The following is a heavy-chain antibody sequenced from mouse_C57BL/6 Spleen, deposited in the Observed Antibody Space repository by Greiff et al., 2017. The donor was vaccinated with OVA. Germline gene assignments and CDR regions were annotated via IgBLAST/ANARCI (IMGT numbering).Heavy chain of an antibody. CDR2: IRLKSDNYAT. CDR1: GFTFSNYW. J-gene: IGHJ1*03. V-gene: IGHV6-3*01. Sequence: EVKVEESGGGLVQPGGSMTLSCVASGFTFSNYWMNWVRQSPEKGLEWVAQIRLKSDNYATHYAESVKGRFTISRDDSKSSVYLQMNNLRAEDTGIYYCTNYYGNSNWYFDVWGTGTTVTVSS. D-gene: IGHD2-1*01. CDR3: TNYYGNSNWYFDV.